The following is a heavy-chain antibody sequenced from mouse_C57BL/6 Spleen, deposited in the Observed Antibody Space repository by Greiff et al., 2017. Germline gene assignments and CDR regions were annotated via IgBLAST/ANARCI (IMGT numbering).Heavy chain of an antibody. CDR1: GFNIKDDY. CDR2: IDPENGDT. CDR3: TKGWVYAMDY. J-gene: IGHJ4*01. Sequence: VQLQQSGAELVRPGASVKLSCTASGFNIKDDYMHWVKQRPEQGLEWIGWIDPENGDTEYASKFQGKATITADTSSNTAYLQLSSLTSEDTAVYYCTKGWVYAMDYWGQGTSVTVSS. V-gene: IGHV14-4*01. D-gene: IGHD3-3*01.